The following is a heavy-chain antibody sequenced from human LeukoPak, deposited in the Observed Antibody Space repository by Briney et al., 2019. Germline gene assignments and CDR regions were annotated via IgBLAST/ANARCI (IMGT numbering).Heavy chain of an antibody. J-gene: IGHJ4*02. D-gene: IGHD5-18*01. Sequence: SETLSLTCTVSGGSISNYFWSWIRQPPGKGLEWIGYIYYSGSTNYNPSLKSRVTISVDTSKNQFSLKLSSVTAADTAVYYCAAGAHGYGWSLIDYWGQGTLVTVSS. CDR3: AAGAHGYGWSLIDY. CDR2: IYYSGST. V-gene: IGHV4-59*08. CDR1: GGSISNYF.